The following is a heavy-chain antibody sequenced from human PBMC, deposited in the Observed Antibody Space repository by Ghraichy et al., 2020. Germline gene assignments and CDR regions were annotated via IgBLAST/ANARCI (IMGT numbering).Heavy chain of an antibody. CDR3: AKGVRYFDWEPGDY. Sequence: GGSLRLSCAASGFSFSNYVMNWVRQAPGKGLEWVSAVSGGGGSTYYADSLKGRFTVSRDNSKNTLYLQLNRLRAEDTAVYYCAKGVRYFDWEPGDYWGQGTLVTVSS. J-gene: IGHJ4*02. CDR2: VSGGGGST. D-gene: IGHD3-9*01. V-gene: IGHV3-23*01. CDR1: GFSFSNYV.